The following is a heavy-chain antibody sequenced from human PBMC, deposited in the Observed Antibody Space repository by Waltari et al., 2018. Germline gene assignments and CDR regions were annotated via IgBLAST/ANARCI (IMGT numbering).Heavy chain of an antibody. CDR3: AGGPGTYWSGLLDY. Sequence: EVQLVESGGNLVKAGGSLRLSCEVSGFTFSKIWLSWVRQSPGEGLEWVGRVKRKIGGGTTDFAVPGSGRFRNSRDDSKNMFYLEMDSLKTEDTAVYFCAGGPGTYWSGLLDYWGPGTLVTVSS. V-gene: IGHV3-15*01. D-gene: IGHD3-3*01. J-gene: IGHJ4*02. CDR2: VKRKIGGGTT. CDR1: GFTFSKIW.